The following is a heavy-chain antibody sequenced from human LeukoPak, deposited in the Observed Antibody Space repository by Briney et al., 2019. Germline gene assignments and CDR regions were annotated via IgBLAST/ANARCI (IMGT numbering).Heavy chain of an antibody. J-gene: IGHJ4*02. Sequence: PSGSLTLSCAASGFTLSSYAMTWVRQAPGKGLQWVSTISVSGGSTYYAASVKGRFTISRDTSKSTLYLQMNSLRDEDTAVYYCAKYGSGTYYNGLYWGQGTLVTVSS. D-gene: IGHD3-10*01. V-gene: IGHV3-23*01. CDR1: GFTLSSYA. CDR2: ISVSGGST. CDR3: AKYGSGTYYNGLY.